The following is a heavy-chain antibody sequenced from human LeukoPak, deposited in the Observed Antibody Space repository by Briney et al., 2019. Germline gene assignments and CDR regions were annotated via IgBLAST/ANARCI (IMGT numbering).Heavy chain of an antibody. J-gene: IGHJ6*03. Sequence: ASVKVSCKASGYTFTGYYMHWVRQAPGQGLEWMGWMNPHSGNTGYAQKFQGRVTMTRNTSISTAYMELSSLRSEDTAVYYCARAPKCTVTVCYYYMDVWGKGTTVTISS. CDR2: MNPHSGNT. V-gene: IGHV1-8*02. CDR3: ARAPKCTVTVCYYYMDV. CDR1: GYTFTGYY. D-gene: IGHD4-17*01.